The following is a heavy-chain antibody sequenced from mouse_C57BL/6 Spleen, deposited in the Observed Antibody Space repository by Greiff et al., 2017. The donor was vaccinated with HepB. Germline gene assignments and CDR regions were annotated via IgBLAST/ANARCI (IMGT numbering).Heavy chain of an antibody. CDR3: ARSGYYYGSSYGYFDV. Sequence: EVKLVESGPVLVKPGASVKMSCKASGYTFTDYYMNWVKQSHGKSLEWIGVINPYNGGTSYNQKFKGKATLTVDKSSSTAYMELNSLTSEDSAVYYGARSGYYYGSSYGYFDVWGTGTTVTVSS. D-gene: IGHD1-1*01. V-gene: IGHV1-19*01. CDR1: GYTFTDYY. J-gene: IGHJ1*03. CDR2: INPYNGGT.